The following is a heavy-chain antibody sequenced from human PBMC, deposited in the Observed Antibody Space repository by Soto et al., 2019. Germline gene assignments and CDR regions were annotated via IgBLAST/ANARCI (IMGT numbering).Heavy chain of an antibody. CDR1: GSSVSSYY. CDR2: IFYSGST. V-gene: IGHV4-59*08. D-gene: IGHD4-17*01. Sequence: SETLSLTCTVSGSSVSSYYWSWIRQSPGKGLEWIGFIFYSGSTKYKPSLKSRVTISVDTSKNQFSLKVSSATAADTAVYYCARCDYGYGMDVWGQGTTVTVSS. CDR3: ARCDYGYGMDV. J-gene: IGHJ6*02.